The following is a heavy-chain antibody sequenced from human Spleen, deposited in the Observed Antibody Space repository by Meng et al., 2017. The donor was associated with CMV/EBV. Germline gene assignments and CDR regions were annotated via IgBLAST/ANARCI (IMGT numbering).Heavy chain of an antibody. Sequence: SETLSLTCTVSGGSISSSSYYWGWIRQPPGKGLEWIGSIYYSGSTYYNPSLKSRVTISVDTSKNQFSLKLSSVTAADTAVYYCARVRDVFRYFDYWGQGTLVTVSS. CDR2: IYYSGST. CDR1: GGSISSSSYY. V-gene: IGHV4-39*07. CDR3: ARVRDVFRYFDY. J-gene: IGHJ4*02.